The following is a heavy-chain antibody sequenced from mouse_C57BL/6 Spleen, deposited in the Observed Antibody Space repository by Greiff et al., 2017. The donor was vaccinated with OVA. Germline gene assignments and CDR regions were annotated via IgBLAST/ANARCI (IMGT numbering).Heavy chain of an antibody. V-gene: IGHV1-20*01. CDR3: ARGWDGSSDSCG. CDR2: INPYNGDT. Sequence: VQLQQSGPELVKPGASVKISCKASGYSFTGYFMNWVMQSPGKSLEWIGRINPYNGDTFYNQKFKGKATLTVDKSSSTAHMELRSLTSEDTAVYYCARGWDGSSDSCGWGKGTTLTAST. D-gene: IGHD1-1*01. CDR1: GYSFTGYF. J-gene: IGHJ2*01.